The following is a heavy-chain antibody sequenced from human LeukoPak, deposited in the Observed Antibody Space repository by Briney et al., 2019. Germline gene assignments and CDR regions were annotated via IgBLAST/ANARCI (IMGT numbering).Heavy chain of an antibody. Sequence: SETLSLTCAVYGGSFSGYYWSWIRQPPGKGLEWIGEINHSGSTNYNPSLKSRVTISVDTSKSQFSLKLSSVTAADTAVYYCARRTGIQLWQGRAFDFWGQGTMVTVSS. V-gene: IGHV4-34*01. D-gene: IGHD5-18*01. CDR3: ARRTGIQLWQGRAFDF. CDR1: GGSFSGYY. CDR2: INHSGST. J-gene: IGHJ3*01.